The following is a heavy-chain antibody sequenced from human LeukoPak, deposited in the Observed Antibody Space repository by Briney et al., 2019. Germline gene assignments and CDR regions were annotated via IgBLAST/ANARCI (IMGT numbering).Heavy chain of an antibody. J-gene: IGHJ4*02. Sequence: ASVKVSCKASGYTFTDYSMHWVRQAPGQGLEWMGWINPNSGGTNYAQKFQGRVTMTRDTSISTAYMELSRLRSDDTAVYYCARVYLGVYYYGSGGYSHPDYWGQGTLVTVSS. V-gene: IGHV1-2*02. CDR2: INPNSGGT. D-gene: IGHD3-22*01. CDR1: GYTFTDYS. CDR3: ARVYLGVYYYGSGGYSHPDY.